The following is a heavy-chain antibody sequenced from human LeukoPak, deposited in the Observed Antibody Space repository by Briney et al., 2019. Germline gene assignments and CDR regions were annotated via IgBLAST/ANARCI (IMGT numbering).Heavy chain of an antibody. CDR1: GYTFTGYY. D-gene: IGHD1-26*01. V-gene: IGHV1-2*06. J-gene: IGHJ3*02. CDR3: AREPFIVGATKEAFDI. Sequence: ASVKVSCKASGYTFTGYYMHWVRQAPGQGLEWMGRINPNSGGTNYAQKFQGSVTMTRDTSISTAYIELSRLRSDDTAVYYCAREPFIVGATKEAFDIRGQGTMVTVSS. CDR2: INPNSGGT.